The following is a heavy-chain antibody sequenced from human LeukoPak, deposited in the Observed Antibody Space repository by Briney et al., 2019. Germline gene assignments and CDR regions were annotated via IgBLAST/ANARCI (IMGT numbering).Heavy chain of an antibody. V-gene: IGHV3-33*01. D-gene: IGHD3-22*01. CDR3: ARDTYYYDSSGYLEAFDI. CDR1: GFTFSSYG. Sequence: PGRSLRLSCAASGFTFSSYGMHWVRQAPGKGLEWVAVIWYDGSNKYYADSVKGRFTISRDNSKNTLYLQMNSLRAEDTAVYYCARDTYYYDSSGYLEAFDIWGQGTMVTVSS. J-gene: IGHJ3*02. CDR2: IWYDGSNK.